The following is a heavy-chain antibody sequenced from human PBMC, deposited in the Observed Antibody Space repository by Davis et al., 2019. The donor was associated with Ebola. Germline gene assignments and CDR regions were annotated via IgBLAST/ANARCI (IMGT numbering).Heavy chain of an antibody. V-gene: IGHV3-11*04. CDR2: ISGSGSAI. J-gene: IGHJ4*02. D-gene: IGHD6-6*01. Sequence: GGSLRLSCAASGFTFSNAWMSWVRQAPGKGLEWISYISGSGSAIHYADSVKGRFTISRDNAKNSLSLQMNSLRAEDTAIYYCTRSPSTAAFPLDYWGPGTLVTVSS. CDR3: TRSPSTAAFPLDY. CDR1: GFTFSNAW.